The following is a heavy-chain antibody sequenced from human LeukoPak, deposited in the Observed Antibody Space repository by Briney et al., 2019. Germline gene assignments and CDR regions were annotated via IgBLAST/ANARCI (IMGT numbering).Heavy chain of an antibody. Sequence: GGSLRLSCAASGFTFSGSAIHWVRQASGKGLEWVGRIRSRANNYATAYAASVKGSFTISGDDSNKTAFLQMSSLRTEDTAVYYCTVSHDYGDHWGQGTLVTVSS. D-gene: IGHD4-17*01. CDR1: GFTFSGSA. CDR3: TVSHDYGDH. V-gene: IGHV3-73*01. CDR2: IRSRANNYAT. J-gene: IGHJ4*02.